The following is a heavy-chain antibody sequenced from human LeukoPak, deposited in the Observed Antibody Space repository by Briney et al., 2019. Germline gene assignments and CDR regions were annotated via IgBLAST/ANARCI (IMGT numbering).Heavy chain of an antibody. CDR3: ARDRLDVFDY. V-gene: IGHV4-61*01. CDR1: GYSISSGYY. D-gene: IGHD3/OR15-3a*01. Sequence: PSETLSLTCAVSGYSISSGYYWGWIRQPPGKGLEWIGYIYYSGSTNYNPSLKSRVTISVDTSKNQFSLKLSSVTAADTAVYYCARDRLDVFDYWGEGTLVTVSS. CDR2: IYYSGST. J-gene: IGHJ4*02.